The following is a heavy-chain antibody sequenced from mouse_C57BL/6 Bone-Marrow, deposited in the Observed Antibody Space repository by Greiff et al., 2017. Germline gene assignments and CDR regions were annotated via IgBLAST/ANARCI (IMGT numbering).Heavy chain of an antibody. D-gene: IGHD1-1*01. CDR1: GFTFSDYG. J-gene: IGHJ2*01. CDR2: ISSGSSTI. Sequence: EVMLVESGGGLVKPGGSLKLSCAASGFTFSDYGMHWVRQAPEKGLEWVAYISSGSSTIYYADTVKGRFTISRDNAKNTLFLQMTSLRSEDTAMYYCARRIYYGSSVYFDYWGQGTTLTVSS. V-gene: IGHV5-17*01. CDR3: ARRIYYGSSVYFDY.